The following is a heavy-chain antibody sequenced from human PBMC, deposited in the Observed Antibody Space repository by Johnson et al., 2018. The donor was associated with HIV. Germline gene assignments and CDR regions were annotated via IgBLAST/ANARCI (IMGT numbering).Heavy chain of an antibody. V-gene: IGHV3-7*01. CDR3: ARDPDYYDSSGSEPFDI. Sequence: VQLVESGGGLVQPGGSLRLSCAASGFTFSSYWMSWVRQAPGKGLEWVANIKQDGSEKYYVDSVKGRFTISRDNAKNSLYLQMNSLRAEDTAVYYCARDPDYYDSSGSEPFDIWGQGTMVTVSS. J-gene: IGHJ3*02. D-gene: IGHD3-22*01. CDR1: GFTFSSYW. CDR2: IKQDGSEK.